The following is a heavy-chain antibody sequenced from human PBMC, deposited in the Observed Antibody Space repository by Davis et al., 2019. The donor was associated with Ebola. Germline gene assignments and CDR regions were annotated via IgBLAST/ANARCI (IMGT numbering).Heavy chain of an antibody. J-gene: IGHJ3*02. D-gene: IGHD3-3*01. Sequence: PGGSLRLSCSASGFTFSSYAMHWVRQAPGKGLEYVSAISSNGGSTYYADSVKGRFTISRDNSKNTLYLQMSSLRAEDTAVYYCVKDGQPFYITIFGVVGAFDIWGQGTMVTVSS. V-gene: IGHV3-64D*06. CDR2: ISSNGGST. CDR3: VKDGQPFYITIFGVVGAFDI. CDR1: GFTFSSYA.